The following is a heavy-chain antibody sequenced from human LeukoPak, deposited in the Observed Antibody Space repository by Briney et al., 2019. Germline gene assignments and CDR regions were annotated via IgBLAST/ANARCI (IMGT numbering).Heavy chain of an antibody. J-gene: IGHJ4*02. D-gene: IGHD5-24*01. V-gene: IGHV1-69*13. CDR1: GYIFSNYV. CDR3: ARVREMATIASFDY. CDR2: IIPIFGTA. Sequence: SVKVSCKGSGYIFSNYVLHWVRQAPGQGLEWMGGIIPIFGTANYAQRFQDRVTITADESTSTAYMELSSLRSEDTAVYYCARVREMATIASFDYWGQGTLVTVSS.